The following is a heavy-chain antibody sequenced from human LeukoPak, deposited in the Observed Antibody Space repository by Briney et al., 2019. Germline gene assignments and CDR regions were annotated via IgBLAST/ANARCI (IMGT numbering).Heavy chain of an antibody. V-gene: IGHV3-23*01. Sequence: GRSLRLSCAASGFTFSSYAMSWVRQAPGKGLEWVSAISGSGGSTYYADSVKGRFTISRDNSKNTLYLQMNSLRAEDTAVYYCAKDLAATYYYYYGMDVWGQGTTVTVSS. J-gene: IGHJ6*02. CDR2: ISGSGGST. CDR3: AKDLAATYYYYYGMDV. D-gene: IGHD2-15*01. CDR1: GFTFSSYA.